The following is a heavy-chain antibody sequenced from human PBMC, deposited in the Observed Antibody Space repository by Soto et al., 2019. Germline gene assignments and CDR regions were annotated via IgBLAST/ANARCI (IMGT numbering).Heavy chain of an antibody. Sequence: QVKLVQSGAEVKKPGSSVKLSCKASGGTFGNSAISWVRQDPGQGLEWMGGIIPVFGTVNYAQKFEGRVTITADESTSKVFMEMSRLTSEDTAVYYCAKVMAAAGYDSWGQGTLVTVSS. D-gene: IGHD3-16*01. CDR3: AKVMAAAGYDS. V-gene: IGHV1-69*01. J-gene: IGHJ4*02. CDR1: GGTFGNSA. CDR2: IIPVFGTV.